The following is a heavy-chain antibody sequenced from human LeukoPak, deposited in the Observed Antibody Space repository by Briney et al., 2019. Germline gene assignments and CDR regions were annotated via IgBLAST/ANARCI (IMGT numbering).Heavy chain of an antibody. J-gene: IGHJ4*02. V-gene: IGHV3-30-3*01. D-gene: IGHD6-13*01. CDR2: ISYDGSNK. Sequence: GGSLRLSCAASGFTFSSYAMHWVRQAPGKGLEWVAVISYDGSNKYYADSVKGRFTISRDNSKNTLYLQMNSLRAEDTAVYYCARDGPGIAAATDYWGQGTLVTVSS. CDR1: GFTFSSYA. CDR3: ARDGPGIAAATDY.